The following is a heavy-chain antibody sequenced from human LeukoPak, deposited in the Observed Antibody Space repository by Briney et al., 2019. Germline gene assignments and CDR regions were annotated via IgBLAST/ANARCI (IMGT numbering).Heavy chain of an antibody. V-gene: IGHV3-7*01. CDR2: IKPDGSDR. Sequence: PGGSLRLSCAASGFTFSNDWMTWVRQSPGKGLEWVAIIKPDGSDRYSVDSEKGRFTVSRDNAKNSLHLQMSSLRAEDTAVYYCARGGHRQKEFWGQGTLVTVSS. D-gene: IGHD3-10*01. CDR3: ARGGHRQKEF. CDR1: GFTFSNDW. J-gene: IGHJ4*02.